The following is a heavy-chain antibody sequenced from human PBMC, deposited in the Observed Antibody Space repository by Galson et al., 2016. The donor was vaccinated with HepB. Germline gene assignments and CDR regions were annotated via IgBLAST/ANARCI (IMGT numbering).Heavy chain of an antibody. J-gene: IGHJ4*02. CDR1: GFTFSSYA. Sequence: SLRLSCAASGFTFSSYAMSWVRQAPGTGLEWVSSISGDGAPYYVDSMQGRFTISRDNSKDTLYLQMTSLRAEDTAVYYCARDRGFYSSTWDWGQGTLVPVSS. D-gene: IGHD2-2*01. CDR3: ARDRGFYSSTWD. CDR2: ISGDGAP. V-gene: IGHV3-23*01.